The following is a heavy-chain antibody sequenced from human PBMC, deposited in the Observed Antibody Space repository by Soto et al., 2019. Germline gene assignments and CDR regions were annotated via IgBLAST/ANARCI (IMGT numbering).Heavy chain of an antibody. J-gene: IGHJ4*02. D-gene: IGHD3-22*01. V-gene: IGHV1-3*01. Sequence: ASVKVSCKASGYTFTTYAMHWVRQAPGQRLEWMGWINVGNGNTKYSQKFQGRVTITRDTSASTAHMELSSLRSEDTAVYYCAYDSSGYPDYWGQGTLVTVSS. CDR2: INVGNGNT. CDR3: AYDSSGYPDY. CDR1: GYTFTTYA.